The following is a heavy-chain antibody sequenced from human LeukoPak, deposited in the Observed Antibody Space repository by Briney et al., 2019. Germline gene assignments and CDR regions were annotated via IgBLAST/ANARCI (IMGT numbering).Heavy chain of an antibody. Sequence: GGSLRLSCAASGFTFSTYGVHWVRQAPDKGLEWLAVISYDGRNRYYAESVKGRFTISRDNSKNTLYLQMDSLRTEDTAVYYCAKDFGGKNLAEYFQNWGQGTLVTVSS. V-gene: IGHV3-30*18. J-gene: IGHJ1*01. CDR3: AKDFGGKNLAEYFQN. CDR2: ISYDGRNR. CDR1: GFTFSTYG. D-gene: IGHD3-16*01.